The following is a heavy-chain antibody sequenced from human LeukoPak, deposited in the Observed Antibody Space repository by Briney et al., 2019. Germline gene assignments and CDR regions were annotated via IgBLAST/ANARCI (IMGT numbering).Heavy chain of an antibody. Sequence: SETLSLTCTVSVGSISNYYWSWIRQPPGKGLEWIGFISDSGSTNYNPSLKSRVTLSADTSEKQVSLKLSSVTTADTADYYCARHYCSDARCYYFDYWGQGTLVSVSS. D-gene: IGHD2-15*01. V-gene: IGHV4-59*01. CDR2: ISDSGST. CDR3: ARHYCSDARCYYFDY. CDR1: VGSISNYY. J-gene: IGHJ4*02.